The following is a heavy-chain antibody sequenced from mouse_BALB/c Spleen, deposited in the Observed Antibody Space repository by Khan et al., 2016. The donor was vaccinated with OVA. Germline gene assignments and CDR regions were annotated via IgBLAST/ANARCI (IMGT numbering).Heavy chain of an antibody. CDR3: ARDYYGSSYFDY. CDR1: GYSITSDYA. Sequence: EVKLEVSGPGLVKPSQSLSLTCTVTGYSITSDYAWNWIRQFPGNKLEWMGYISHSGSSSSNPSLKSRISITRDTSKNQFFLQLNSVTTEDTATYYCARDYYGSSYFDYWGQGTTLTVSS. V-gene: IGHV3-2*02. D-gene: IGHD1-1*01. J-gene: IGHJ2*01. CDR2: ISHSGSS.